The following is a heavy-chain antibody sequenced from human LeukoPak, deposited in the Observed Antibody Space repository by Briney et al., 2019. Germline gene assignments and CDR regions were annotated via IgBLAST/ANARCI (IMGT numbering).Heavy chain of an antibody. J-gene: IGHJ4*02. CDR1: GGSISSGGYY. CDR3: ARVGGRYYDSSGYYYVGY. V-gene: IGHV4-31*03. CDR2: IYYSGST. D-gene: IGHD3-22*01. Sequence: PSQTLSLTCTVSGGSISSGGYYWSWIRQHPGKGLEWIGYIYYSGSTYYNPSLKSRVTISVDTSKNQSSLKLSSVTAADTAVYYCARVGGRYYDSSGYYYVGYWGQGTLVTVSS.